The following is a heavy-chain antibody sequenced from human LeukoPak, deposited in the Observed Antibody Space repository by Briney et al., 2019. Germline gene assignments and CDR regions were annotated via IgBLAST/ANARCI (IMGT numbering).Heavy chain of an antibody. CDR1: GGTFSSYA. CDR3: AKDGGGPGAQMEYFQH. CDR2: IIPILGIA. Sequence: GVSVKVSCKASGGTFSSYAISWVRQAPGQGLEWMGRIIPILGIANYAQKFQGRVTITADKSTSTAYMELSSLRSEDTAVYYCAKDGGGPGAQMEYFQHWGQGTLVTVSS. V-gene: IGHV1-69*04. D-gene: IGHD3-10*01. J-gene: IGHJ1*01.